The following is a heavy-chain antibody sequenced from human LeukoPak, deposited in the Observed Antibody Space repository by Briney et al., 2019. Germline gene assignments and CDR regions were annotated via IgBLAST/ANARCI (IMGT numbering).Heavy chain of an antibody. Sequence: SETLSLTCAVYGGSFSSYYWSWIRQPPGKGLEWIGEINHSGTTNYNPSPKSRLTISVDTSKIQFSLKLSSVTDADADVYSCARGLNSGWYRFDYWGQGTLVTVSS. CDR2: INHSGTT. V-gene: IGHV4-34*01. CDR1: GGSFSSYY. D-gene: IGHD6-19*01. CDR3: ARGLNSGWYRFDY. J-gene: IGHJ4*02.